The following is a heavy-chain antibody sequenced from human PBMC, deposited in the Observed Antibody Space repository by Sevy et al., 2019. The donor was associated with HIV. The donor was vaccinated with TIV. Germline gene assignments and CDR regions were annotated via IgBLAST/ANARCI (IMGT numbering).Heavy chain of an antibody. J-gene: IGHJ6*02. CDR1: GFTFSRYS. D-gene: IGHD2-21*02. V-gene: IGHV3-48*02. Sequence: GGCLRLSCAASGFTFSRYSMNWVRQAPGKGLEWISYISSNSAAIYYPDSVKGRFTVSRDNANTALSLQMNSLRDDETAVYYCAMGPDCGGDCDVGFYYPLDVWGQGTTVTVSS. CDR2: ISSNSAAI. CDR3: AMGPDCGGDCDVGFYYPLDV.